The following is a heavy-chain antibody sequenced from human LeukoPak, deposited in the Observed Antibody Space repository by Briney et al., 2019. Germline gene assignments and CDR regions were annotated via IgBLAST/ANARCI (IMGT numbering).Heavy chain of an antibody. Sequence: GGSLRLSCAASGFTFSSYGMHWVRQAPGKGLEWVSLIYSGDSPYYADSVKGRFTISRDSSKNTVYLQMNSLRAEDTAVYYCARVVDHDYGDYYLDYWGQGTLVTVSS. J-gene: IGHJ4*02. D-gene: IGHD4-17*01. CDR3: ARVVDHDYGDYYLDY. V-gene: IGHV3-66*01. CDR1: GFTFSSYG. CDR2: IYSGDSP.